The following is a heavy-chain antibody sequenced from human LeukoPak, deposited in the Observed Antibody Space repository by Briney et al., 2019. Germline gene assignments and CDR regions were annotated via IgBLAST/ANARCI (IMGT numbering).Heavy chain of an antibody. D-gene: IGHD3-10*01. V-gene: IGHV4-34*01. CDR2: INHSGST. J-gene: IGHJ4*02. CDR1: GDSISSYY. CDR3: ARHPLYYYGSGSYLFDY. Sequence: SETLSLTCTVSGDSISSYYWSWIRQPPGKGLEWIGEINHSGSTNYNPSLKSRVTISVDTSKNQFSLKLSSVTAADTAVYYCARHPLYYYGSGSYLFDYWGQGTLVTVSS.